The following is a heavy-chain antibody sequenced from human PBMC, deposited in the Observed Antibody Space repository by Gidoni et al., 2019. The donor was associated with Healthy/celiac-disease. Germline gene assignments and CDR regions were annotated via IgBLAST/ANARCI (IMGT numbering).Heavy chain of an antibody. V-gene: IGHV3-33*01. CDR3: ARDRRGYSYGYLEN. J-gene: IGHJ4*02. D-gene: IGHD5-18*01. CDR2: IWYDGSNK. Sequence: GVTFSSYGMHWVRQAPGKGLEWVAVIWYDGSNKYYADSVKGRFTISRDNSKNTLYLQMNSLRAEDTAVYYCARDRRGYSYGYLENWGQGTLVTVSS. CDR1: GVTFSSYG.